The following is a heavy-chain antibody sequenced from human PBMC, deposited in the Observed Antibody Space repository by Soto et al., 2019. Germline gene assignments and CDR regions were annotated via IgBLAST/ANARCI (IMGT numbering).Heavy chain of an antibody. Sequence: EVLLLDSGGGLVQPGGSLRLSCAASGFTFSSYAMNWVRQAPGKGLEWVSVISGSGDSTYYADSVKGRFTISRDSSQNTLYLQMNSLRAEDTAVYYCARRGPGSYFDYWGQGTLVTVSS. D-gene: IGHD3-10*01. CDR2: ISGSGDST. J-gene: IGHJ4*02. V-gene: IGHV3-23*01. CDR3: ARRGPGSYFDY. CDR1: GFTFSSYA.